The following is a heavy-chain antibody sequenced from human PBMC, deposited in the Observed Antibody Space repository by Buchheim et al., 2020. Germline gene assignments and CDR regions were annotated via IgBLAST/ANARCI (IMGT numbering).Heavy chain of an antibody. Sequence: QVQLQESGPGLVKPSETLSLTCTVSGGSVSSGSYYWSWIRQPPGKGLEWIGYIYYSGSTNYNPSLKSRVTISVETSKNQFSLKLSSVTAADTAVYYCARDRVDTAMVTYYYYGMDVWGQGTT. CDR3: ARDRVDTAMVTYYYYGMDV. V-gene: IGHV4-61*01. CDR1: GGSVSSGSYY. J-gene: IGHJ6*02. CDR2: IYYSGST. D-gene: IGHD5-18*01.